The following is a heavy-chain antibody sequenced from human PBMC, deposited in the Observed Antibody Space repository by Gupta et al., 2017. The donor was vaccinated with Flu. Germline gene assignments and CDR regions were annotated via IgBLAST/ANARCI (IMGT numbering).Heavy chain of an antibody. Sequence: VQLVESGEGFAQPGRSLSLSCADSGFKFDNYVMHLFRQAPGKGLEWVSGISGNSVNTGYADSVKGRCTISRDNAKNAMSLQMNNLRPEDTACYYCAKDGVPRGNSRHGYVDLWGRGTRVTGSA. J-gene: IGHJ2*01. D-gene: IGHD3-10*01. CDR2: ISGNSVNT. CDR3: AKDGVPRGNSRHGYVDL. V-gene: IGHV3-9*01. CDR1: GFKFDNYV.